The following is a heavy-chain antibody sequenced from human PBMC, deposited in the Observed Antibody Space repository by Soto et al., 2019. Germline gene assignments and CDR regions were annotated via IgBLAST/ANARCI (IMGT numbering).Heavy chain of an antibody. J-gene: IGHJ6*02. CDR2: IIPISGTA. CDR3: ATSQGSSTSLEIYYYYYYGMDV. V-gene: IGHV1-69*01. D-gene: IGHD2-2*01. CDR1: GGTFSNYA. Sequence: QVQLVQSGAEVKKPGSSVKVSCKASGGTFSNYAISWVRQAPGQGLEWMGGIIPISGTANYAQKFQGRVTITAAEYTSPAYMELSSLRSEDTAVYYCATSQGSSTSLEIYYYYYYGMDVWGQGTTVTVSS.